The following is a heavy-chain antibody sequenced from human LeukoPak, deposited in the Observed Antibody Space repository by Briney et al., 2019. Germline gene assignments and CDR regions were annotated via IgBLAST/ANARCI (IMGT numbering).Heavy chain of an antibody. Sequence: GGSLRLSCAASGFTFSSYAMSWVRQAPGKGLEWVSGIRGNGGSTYYADSVKGRYTISRDNSRNTLSLQMNSLRAEDTAIYYCAKYAYSSSWEYYFDYWGQGTLVTVSS. D-gene: IGHD6-13*01. CDR2: IRGNGGST. CDR1: GFTFSSYA. J-gene: IGHJ4*02. CDR3: AKYAYSSSWEYYFDY. V-gene: IGHV3-23*01.